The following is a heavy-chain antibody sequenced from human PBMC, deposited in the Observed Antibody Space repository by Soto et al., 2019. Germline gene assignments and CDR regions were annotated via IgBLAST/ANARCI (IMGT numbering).Heavy chain of an antibody. J-gene: IGHJ6*02. V-gene: IGHV4-34*01. Sequence: SETLSLTCAVYGGSFGGYYWSWIRQPPGKGLEWIGEINHSGSTNYNPSLKSRVTISVDTSKNQFSLKLSSVTAADTAVYYCAREAARWLQLNPTECGMDVWGQGTTVTVSS. CDR2: INHSGST. CDR1: GGSFGGYY. D-gene: IGHD5-12*01. CDR3: AREAARWLQLNPTECGMDV.